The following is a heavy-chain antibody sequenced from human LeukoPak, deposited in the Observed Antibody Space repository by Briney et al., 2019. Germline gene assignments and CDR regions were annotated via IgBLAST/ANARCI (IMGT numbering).Heavy chain of an antibody. D-gene: IGHD3-3*01. CDR1: GYTFTGYY. CDR2: FDPEDGET. CDR3: ATRLRFLEWFLY. Sequence: ASVKVSCKASGYTFTGYYMHWVRQAPGKGLEWMGGFDPEDGETIYAQKFQGRVTMTEDTSTDTAYMELSSLRSEDTAVYYCATRLRFLEWFLYWGQGTLVTVSS. V-gene: IGHV1-24*01. J-gene: IGHJ4*02.